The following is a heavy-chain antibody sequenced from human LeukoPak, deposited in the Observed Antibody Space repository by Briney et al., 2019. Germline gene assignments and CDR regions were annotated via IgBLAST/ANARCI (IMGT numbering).Heavy chain of an antibody. CDR3: ARENFGSSSDY. CDR1: GFTFSSYT. Sequence: PGGSLRLSCAPSGFTFSSYTMNWVRQAPGKELEWVSSISSSSSYIYYADSVKGRFTISRDNAKNSLYLQMNSLRAEDTAVYYCARENFGSSSDYWGQGTLVTVSS. V-gene: IGHV3-21*01. CDR2: ISSSSSYI. J-gene: IGHJ4*02. D-gene: IGHD6-13*01.